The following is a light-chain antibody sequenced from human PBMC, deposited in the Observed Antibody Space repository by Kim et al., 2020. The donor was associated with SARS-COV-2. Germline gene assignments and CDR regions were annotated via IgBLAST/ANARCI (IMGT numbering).Light chain of an antibody. CDR2: DVS. V-gene: IGLV2-14*01. CDR1: SSDVSGYNF. Sequence: QSALTQPASVSGSPGQSITISCTGTSSDVSGYNFVSWYQQHPGTAPKLMIYDVSKRPSGVSNRFSGSKSGNTASLTISGLQAEDEADYYCSSYTSSSTLVFGGGTQLTVL. J-gene: IGLJ2*01. CDR3: SSYTSSSTLV.